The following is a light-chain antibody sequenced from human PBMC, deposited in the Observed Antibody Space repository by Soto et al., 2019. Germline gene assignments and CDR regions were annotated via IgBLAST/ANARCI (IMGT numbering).Light chain of an antibody. CDR2: DNN. CDR1: NSNIANNY. CDR3: GTWDSSLSAGV. J-gene: IGLJ2*01. Sequence: QSVLTQPPSVSAAPGQKVTISCSGSNSNIANNYVSWYQHLPGTAPKLLIYDNNKRPSGIPDRFSGSKSGTSATLGITGLQTGDEANYYCGTWDSSLSAGVFGGGIKLTV. V-gene: IGLV1-51*01.